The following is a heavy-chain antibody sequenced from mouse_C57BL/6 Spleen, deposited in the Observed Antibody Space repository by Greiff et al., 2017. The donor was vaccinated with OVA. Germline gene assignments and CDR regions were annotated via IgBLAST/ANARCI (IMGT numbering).Heavy chain of an antibody. J-gene: IGHJ2*01. CDR2: IDPSDSYT. D-gene: IGHD1-1*01. Sequence: VQLQQPGAELVRPGTSVKLSCKASGYTFTSYWMHWVKQRPGQGLEWIGVIDPSDSYTNYNQKFKGKATLTVDTSSSTAYMQLSSLTSEDSAVYYCAVTTVVATGDYFDYWGQGTTLTVSS. CDR3: AVTTVVATGDYFDY. CDR1: GYTFTSYW. V-gene: IGHV1-59*01.